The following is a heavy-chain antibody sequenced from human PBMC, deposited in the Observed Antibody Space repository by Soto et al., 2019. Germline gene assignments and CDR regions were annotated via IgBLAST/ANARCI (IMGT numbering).Heavy chain of an antibody. CDR2: IKEDGSVR. CDR3: ARDPDSSGTDAFDV. D-gene: IGHD3-22*01. V-gene: IGHV3-7*01. Sequence: EVQLVESGGGLVQPGGSLRLSCAASGFTFSSYWMTWVRQAPGKGLEWVANIKEDGSVRYYVDSVKGRFTISRDNAKKSLYLRMNSLRAEDTAVYYCARDPDSSGTDAFDVWGEVTLVAVSP. CDR1: GFTFSSYW. J-gene: IGHJ3*01.